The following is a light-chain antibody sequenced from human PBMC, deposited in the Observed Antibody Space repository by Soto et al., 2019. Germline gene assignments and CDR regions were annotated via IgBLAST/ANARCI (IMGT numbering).Light chain of an antibody. CDR2: GNS. J-gene: IGLJ2*01. V-gene: IGLV1-40*01. CDR1: SSNIGAGYD. CDR3: PSYDSSLSVL. Sequence: QSVLTQPPSVSGAPGQRVTISCTGSSSNIGAGYDVHWYQQLPGTAPKLLIHGNSNRPSGLPDRFSGSKSGTSASLAITGLQAEDEADYYCPSYDSSLSVLFGGGTKLTVL.